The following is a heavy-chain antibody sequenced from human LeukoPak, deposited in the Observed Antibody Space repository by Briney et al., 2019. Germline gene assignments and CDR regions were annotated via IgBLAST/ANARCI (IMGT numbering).Heavy chain of an antibody. CDR2: IYHSGST. D-gene: IGHD3-22*01. J-gene: IGHJ4*02. CDR1: GGSISSGGYS. CDR3: ARLRYYYDSSGSNTLFDY. V-gene: IGHV4-30-2*03. Sequence: KPSQTLSLTCAVSGGSISSGGYSWSWIRQPPGKGLEWIGYIYHSGSTYYNPSLKSRVTISVDTSKNQFSLKLSSVTAADTAVYYCARLRYYYDSSGSNTLFDYWGQGTLVTVSS.